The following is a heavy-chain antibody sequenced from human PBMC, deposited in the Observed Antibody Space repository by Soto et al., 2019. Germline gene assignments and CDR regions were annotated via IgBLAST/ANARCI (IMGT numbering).Heavy chain of an antibody. Sequence: ASVKVSCKASGYTFTGYYMHWVRQAPGQGPEWMGIINPSDGRTTYTQKFQGRVTMIRDTSTSTVYMELSSLTSEDTAVYYCARVSGSYWHFDYWGQGTMVTVSS. J-gene: IGHJ4*02. V-gene: IGHV1-46*01. CDR3: ARVSGSYWHFDY. CDR2: INPSDGRT. CDR1: GYTFTGYY. D-gene: IGHD1-26*01.